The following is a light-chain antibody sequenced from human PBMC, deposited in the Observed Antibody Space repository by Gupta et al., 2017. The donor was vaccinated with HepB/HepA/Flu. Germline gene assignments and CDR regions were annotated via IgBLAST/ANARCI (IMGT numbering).Light chain of an antibody. J-gene: IGKJ5*01. V-gene: IGKV3-20*01. CDR1: QNVDDNY. CDR2: DAS. CDR3: QQEGSSSIT. Sequence: EIVLTQSPGTLSVSPGERVTLSCRASQNVDDNYLAWYQQKPGQAPRLLLYDASSRATGIPDRFSGSGSGTAFTLTISRLEPEDFAVFYCQQEGSSSITFGQGTRVEIK.